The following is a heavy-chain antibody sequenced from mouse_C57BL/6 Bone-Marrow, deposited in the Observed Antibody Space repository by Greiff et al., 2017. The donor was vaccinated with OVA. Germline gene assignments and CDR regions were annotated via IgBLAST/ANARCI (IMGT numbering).Heavy chain of an antibody. CDR2: IDPENGDT. V-gene: IGHV14-4*01. CDR1: GFNIKDDY. D-gene: IGHD2-4*01. Sequence: VQLQQSGAELVRPGASVKLSCTASGFNIKDDYMHWVKQRPEQGLEWIGWIDPENGDTEYASKFQGKATITADTSSNTAYLQLSSLTSEDTAVYYCTTFYYDYDDYAMDYWGQGTSVTVSS. J-gene: IGHJ4*01. CDR3: TTFYYDYDDYAMDY.